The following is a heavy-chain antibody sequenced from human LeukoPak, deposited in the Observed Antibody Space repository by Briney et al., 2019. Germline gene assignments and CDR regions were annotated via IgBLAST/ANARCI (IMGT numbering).Heavy chain of an antibody. J-gene: IGHJ4*02. CDR1: GGSISSGDYF. CDR2: IYHSVST. CDR3: ARANGYYGSGIPYFDY. Sequence: SQTLSLTCAVSGGSISSGDYFWNWIRQPPGKGLEWIGYIYHSVSTYYNPSLKSRVTISLEKSKNQFSLKLTSVTAADAALYYCARANGYYGSGIPYFDYWGQGTLVTVSS. D-gene: IGHD3-10*01. V-gene: IGHV4-30-2*01.